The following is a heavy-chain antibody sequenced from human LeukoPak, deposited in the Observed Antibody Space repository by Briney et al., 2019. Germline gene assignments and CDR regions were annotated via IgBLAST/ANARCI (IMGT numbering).Heavy chain of an antibody. V-gene: IGHV4-39*07. D-gene: IGHD6-19*01. J-gene: IGHJ3*02. Sequence: SETLSLTCAVSGGSISSSYYYWGWIRQPPGKGLEWIGEINHSGSTNYNPSLKSRVTISVDTSKNQFSLKLSSVTAADTAVYYCASWAGYSSGWYVPGAFDIWGQGTMVTVSS. CDR3: ASWAGYSSGWYVPGAFDI. CDR1: GGSISSSYYY. CDR2: INHSGST.